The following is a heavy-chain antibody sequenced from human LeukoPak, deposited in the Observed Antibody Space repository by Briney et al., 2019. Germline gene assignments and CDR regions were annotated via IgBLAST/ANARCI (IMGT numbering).Heavy chain of an antibody. CDR2: ISYDGSDK. D-gene: IGHD3-22*01. CDR1: GFTFSSYG. Sequence: GRSLRLSCAASGFTFSSYGMHWVRQAPGKGLEWVAVISYDGSDKYYAGSVNGRFAISRDNSQNTLYLQMNSLTAEDTAVYYCAKDGGRGYTYSDCWGQGTLVTVSS. CDR3: AKDGGRGYTYSDC. V-gene: IGHV3-30*18. J-gene: IGHJ4*02.